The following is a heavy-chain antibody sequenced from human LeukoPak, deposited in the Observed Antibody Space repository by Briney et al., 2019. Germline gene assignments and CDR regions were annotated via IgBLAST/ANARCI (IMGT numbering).Heavy chain of an antibody. CDR3: LRCDWGTRICDH. Sequence: NPGGSLRLSSADSGFTINGNSRVWLGQAPGKGLEWVSFISSRSTSINYADSVRGRFTTSRDNAKNSVYLHMNSLRAEDTAIYYCLRCDWGTRICDHGAQGTRVSVSS. V-gene: IGHV3-21*01. CDR1: GFTINGNS. CDR2: ISSRSTSI. D-gene: IGHD3-16*01. J-gene: IGHJ4*02.